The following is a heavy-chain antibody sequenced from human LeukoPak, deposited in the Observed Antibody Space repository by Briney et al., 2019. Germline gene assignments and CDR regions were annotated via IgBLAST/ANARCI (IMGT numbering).Heavy chain of an antibody. CDR1: GGTFSSYA. D-gene: IGHD3-3*01. CDR3: ARESVTTIFGVVIFRPLFDY. V-gene: IGHV1-69*05. J-gene: IGHJ4*02. CDR2: IIPIFGTA. Sequence: SSVKVSCKASGGTFSSYAISWVRQAPGQGLEWMGGIIPIFGTANYAQKFQGRVTITTDESTGTAYMELSSLRSEDTAVYYCARESVTTIFGVVIFRPLFDYWGQGTLVTVSS.